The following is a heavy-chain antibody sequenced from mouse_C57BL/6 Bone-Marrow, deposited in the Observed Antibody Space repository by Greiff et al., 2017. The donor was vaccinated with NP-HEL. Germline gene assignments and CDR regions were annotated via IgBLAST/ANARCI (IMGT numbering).Heavy chain of an antibody. D-gene: IGHD2-3*01. CDR3: ARGGLLPYYFDY. CDR2: IHPYNGGT. Sequence: VQLQQSGPVLVKPGASVKMSCKASGYTFTDYYMNWVKQSHGKSLEWIGVIHPYNGGTSYNQKFKGKATLTVDKSSSTAYMELNSLTSEDSAVYYCARGGLLPYYFDYWGQGTTLTVSS. V-gene: IGHV1-19*01. CDR1: GYTFTDYY. J-gene: IGHJ2*01.